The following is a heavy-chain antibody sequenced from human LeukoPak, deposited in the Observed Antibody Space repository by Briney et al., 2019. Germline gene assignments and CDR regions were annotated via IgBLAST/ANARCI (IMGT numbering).Heavy chain of an antibody. CDR1: GGSFSGYY. Sequence: PSETLSLTCAVYGGSFSGYYWSWIRQPPGKGLEWIGEVNHSGRTNYNPSLKSRVTISVTTSKNQFSLKLSSVTAADTAVYYCARIRRGYYDSSGPINYWGQGTLVTVSS. V-gene: IGHV4-34*01. J-gene: IGHJ4*02. CDR3: ARIRRGYYDSSGPINY. CDR2: VNHSGRT. D-gene: IGHD3-22*01.